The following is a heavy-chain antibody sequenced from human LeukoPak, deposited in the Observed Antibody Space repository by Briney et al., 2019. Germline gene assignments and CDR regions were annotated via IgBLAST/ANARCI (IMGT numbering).Heavy chain of an antibody. Sequence: GGSLRLSCAASGFTFSSYAMSWVRQAPGKGLEWVSAISGSGGSTYYADSVKGRFTISRDNAKNSLYLQMNSLRAEDTAVYYCAREPPGRKGPIGWQDYWGQGTLVTVSS. CDR1: GFTFSSYA. J-gene: IGHJ4*02. CDR2: ISGSGGST. V-gene: IGHV3-23*01. D-gene: IGHD3-10*01. CDR3: AREPPGRKGPIGWQDY.